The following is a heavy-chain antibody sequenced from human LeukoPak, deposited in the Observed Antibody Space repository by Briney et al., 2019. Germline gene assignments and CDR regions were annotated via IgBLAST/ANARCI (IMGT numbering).Heavy chain of an antibody. CDR1: GGSISSSNW. D-gene: IGHD3-22*01. CDR2: IYHSGST. Sequence: SETLSLTCAVSGGSISSSNWWSWVRQPPGKGLEWIGEIYHSGSTNYNPSLKSRVTISVDKSKNQFSLKLSSETAADTAVYYCAREVGSSGYYLGYWGQGTLVTVSS. V-gene: IGHV4-4*02. CDR3: AREVGSSGYYLGY. J-gene: IGHJ4*02.